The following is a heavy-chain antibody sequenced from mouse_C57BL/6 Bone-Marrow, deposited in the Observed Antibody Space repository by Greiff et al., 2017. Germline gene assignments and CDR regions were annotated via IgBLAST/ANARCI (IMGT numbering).Heavy chain of an antibody. J-gene: IGHJ2*01. D-gene: IGHD1-1*01. CDR3: AKHYYGEGYFDY. CDR1: GYSITSDY. Sequence: EVKLMESGPGLAKPSQTLSLTCSVTGYSITSDYWNWIRKFPGNKLEYMGYISYSGSTYYNPSLKSRISITRYTSKNQYYLQLNSVTTEDTATYYCAKHYYGEGYFDYWGQGTTLTVSS. CDR2: ISYSGST. V-gene: IGHV3-8*01.